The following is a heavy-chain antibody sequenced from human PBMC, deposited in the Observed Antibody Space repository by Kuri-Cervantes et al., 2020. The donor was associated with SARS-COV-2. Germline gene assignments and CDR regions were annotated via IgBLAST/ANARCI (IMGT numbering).Heavy chain of an antibody. CDR3: ARDNILYSGSGFDL. J-gene: IGHJ4*02. CDR2: FYYGDVT. CDR1: GGSISSFY. Sequence: SETLSLTCTVSGGSISSFYWSWIRQSPGKGLEWIAYFYYGDVTNYNPSLKSRVTVSADTSKNQLSLKWNSVTAADTAVYYCARDNILYSGSGFDLWGQGTLVTVSS. V-gene: IGHV4-59*01. D-gene: IGHD1-26*01.